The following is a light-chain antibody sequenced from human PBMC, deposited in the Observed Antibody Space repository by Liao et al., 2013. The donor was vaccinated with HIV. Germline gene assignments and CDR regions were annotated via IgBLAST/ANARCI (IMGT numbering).Light chain of an antibody. J-gene: IGLJ2*01. CDR3: QVWDSSSDQFVV. CDR1: NIGSKS. Sequence: SYVLTQPPSVSVAPGKTATITCGGNNIGSKSVHWYQQKPGQAPVLVISYDSDRPSGIPERFSGSTSGNTATLTISRVEAGDEADFYCQVWDSSSDQFVVFGGGTKLTVL. CDR2: YDS. V-gene: IGLV3-21*01.